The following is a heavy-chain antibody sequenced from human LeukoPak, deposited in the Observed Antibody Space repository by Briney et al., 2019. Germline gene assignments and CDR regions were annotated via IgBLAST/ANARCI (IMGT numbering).Heavy chain of an antibody. CDR2: IYTSGST. D-gene: IGHD6-13*01. V-gene: IGHV4-61*02. Sequence: SDTLSLTCTDSDGSISSGSYSWSWIPQPAGKGLEWIGRIYTSGSTNYNPSLKSRVTISVDTSKNQFSLKLSSVTAADTAVYYCARGDEKQLEAFDIWGQGTMVNVSS. J-gene: IGHJ3*02. CDR1: DGSISSGSYS. CDR3: ARGDEKQLEAFDI.